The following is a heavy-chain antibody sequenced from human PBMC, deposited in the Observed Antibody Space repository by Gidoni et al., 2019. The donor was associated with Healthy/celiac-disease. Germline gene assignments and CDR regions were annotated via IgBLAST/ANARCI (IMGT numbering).Heavy chain of an antibody. CDR2: IYSGGST. J-gene: IGHJ1*01. D-gene: IGHD3-22*01. Sequence: EVQLVESGGGLSQDGGSLRHSGAAAGFPVRLDYMRWVRQAPGKGLEWVSVIYSGGSTYYADSVKGRFTISRDNSKNTLYLQMNSLRAEDTAVYYCARSGADSSGYYSGHFQHWGQGTLVTVSS. V-gene: IGHV3-53*01. CDR3: ARSGADSSGYYSGHFQH. CDR1: GFPVRLDY.